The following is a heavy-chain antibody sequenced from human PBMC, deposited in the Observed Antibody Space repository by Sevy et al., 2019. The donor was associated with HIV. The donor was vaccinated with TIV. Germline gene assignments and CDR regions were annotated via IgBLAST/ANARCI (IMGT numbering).Heavy chain of an antibody. CDR1: GGSFSGYY. CDR2: INHSGST. J-gene: IGHJ6*02. V-gene: IGHV4-34*01. CDR3: ARGRTWYDFWSGYPLLGCYGMDV. D-gene: IGHD3-3*01. Sequence: SETLSLTCAVYGGSFSGYYWSWIRQPPGKGLEWIGEINHSGSTNYNPSLKSRVTISVDTSKNQFSLKLSSVTAADTAVYYCARGRTWYDFWSGYPLLGCYGMDVWGQGTTVTVSS.